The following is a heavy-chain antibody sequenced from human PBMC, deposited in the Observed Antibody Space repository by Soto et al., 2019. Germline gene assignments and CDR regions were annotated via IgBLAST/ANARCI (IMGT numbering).Heavy chain of an antibody. Sequence: SETLSLTCTVSGDSISSGGYYWSWIRQHPGKGLEWIGYIYYSGGTYYNPSLKSRVTISLDTSNNQFSLKLSSVTAADTAVYYCARRYNWNHWGMDVWGQGTTVTV. CDR3: ARRYNWNHWGMDV. D-gene: IGHD1-20*01. CDR2: IYYSGGT. CDR1: GDSISSGGYY. J-gene: IGHJ6*02. V-gene: IGHV4-31*03.